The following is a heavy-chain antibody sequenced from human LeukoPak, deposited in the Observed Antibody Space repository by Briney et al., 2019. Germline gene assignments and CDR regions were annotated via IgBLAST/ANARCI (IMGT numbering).Heavy chain of an antibody. Sequence: ASVKVSCKASGYTFTGYYIHWVRQAPGQGLKWMGWINPNSGATNYAQKFQGRVTFTRDTSISTAYIELSRLRSDDTAVYYCARGPTYYDFWSGYYSLDYWGQGTLVTVSS. CDR3: ARGPTYYDFWSGYYSLDY. J-gene: IGHJ4*02. CDR1: GYTFTGYY. CDR2: INPNSGAT. V-gene: IGHV1-2*02. D-gene: IGHD3-3*01.